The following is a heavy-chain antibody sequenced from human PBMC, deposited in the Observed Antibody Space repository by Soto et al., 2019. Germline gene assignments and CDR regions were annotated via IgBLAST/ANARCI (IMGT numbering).Heavy chain of an antibody. CDR1: GFIFSNDW. J-gene: IGHJ4*02. D-gene: IGHD3-16*01. Sequence: PGGSLRLSCAASGFIFSNDWMTWVRQAPGKGLEWIGRIKSKRDGGTIDDAAPVRGRFTISRDDSTNTLFLQMNNLKTEDTAIYYCTRGAPSGTFYDYWGQGTLVTVSS. CDR2: IKSKRDGGTI. V-gene: IGHV3-15*01. CDR3: TRGAPSGTFYDY.